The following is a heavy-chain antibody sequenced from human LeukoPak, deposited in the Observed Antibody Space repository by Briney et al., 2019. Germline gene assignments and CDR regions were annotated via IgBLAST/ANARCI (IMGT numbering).Heavy chain of an antibody. V-gene: IGHV4-59*01. J-gene: IGHJ4*02. CDR2: IYYSGST. CDR3: ARYGGYDWGYFDY. Sequence: PSETLSLTCTVSGGSISSYYWSWIRQPPGKGLEWIGYIYYSGSTNYNPSLKSRVTISVDTSKNQFSLKLSSVTAADTAVYYCARYGGYDWGYFDYWGQGTLVTVSS. CDR1: GGSISSYY. D-gene: IGHD5-12*01.